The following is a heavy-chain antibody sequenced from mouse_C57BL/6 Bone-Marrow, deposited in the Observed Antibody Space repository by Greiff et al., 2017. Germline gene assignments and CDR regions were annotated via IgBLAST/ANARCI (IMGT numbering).Heavy chain of an antibody. V-gene: IGHV1-82*01. CDR3: AREKIYYDYDKGFDY. J-gene: IGHJ2*01. Sequence: QVQLKQSGPELVKPGASVKISCKASGYAFSRSWMNWVKQRPGKGLEWIGRIYPGDGNTNYNGKFKGKATLTADKSSSTAYMQLSSLTSEDSAVYFCAREKIYYDYDKGFDYWGQGTTLTVSS. CDR1: GYAFSRSW. CDR2: IYPGDGNT. D-gene: IGHD2-4*01.